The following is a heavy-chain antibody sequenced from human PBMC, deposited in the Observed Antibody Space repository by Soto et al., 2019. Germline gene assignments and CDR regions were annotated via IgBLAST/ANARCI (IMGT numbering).Heavy chain of an antibody. V-gene: IGHV4-30-4*01. J-gene: IGHJ6*02. CDR2: SYYSGST. Sequence: QVQLQESGPGLVKPSQTLSLTCTVSGGSISSGDYYWSWIRQPPGKGLEWIGYSYYSGSTYYNPSLKSRVTISVDTSKNQFSLKLSSVTAADTAVYYCARAVSSYYYYYGMDVWGQGTTVTVSS. CDR1: GGSISSGDYY. CDR3: ARAVSSYYYYYGMDV.